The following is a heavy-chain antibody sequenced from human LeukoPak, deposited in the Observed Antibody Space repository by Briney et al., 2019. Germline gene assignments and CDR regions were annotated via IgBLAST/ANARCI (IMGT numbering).Heavy chain of an antibody. Sequence: PGGSLRLSCAASEFTFSNYAMNWVRQAPGKGLEFVSIIDSNGGNTFYANSVKGRFTISRDNSKNTLYLQMASLRPEDMAMYCCARSRDGYNVVDYWGQGTLVTVSS. CDR1: EFTFSNYA. D-gene: IGHD5-24*01. CDR3: ARSRDGYNVVDY. V-gene: IGHV3-64*01. CDR2: IDSNGGNT. J-gene: IGHJ4*02.